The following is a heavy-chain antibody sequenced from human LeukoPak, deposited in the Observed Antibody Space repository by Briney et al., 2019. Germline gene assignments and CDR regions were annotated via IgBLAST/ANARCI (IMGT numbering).Heavy chain of an antibody. V-gene: IGHV3-23*01. CDR2: ISGSGGST. CDR3: AKDKLPYYYGSGSSVNWFDP. Sequence: GGSLRLSCAASGFTFTNYAMSWVRQAPGKGLEWVSAISGSGGSTYYADSVKGRFTISRDNSKNTLYLQMNSLRAEDTAVYYCAKDKLPYYYGSGSSVNWFDPWGQGTLVTVSS. CDR1: GFTFTNYA. D-gene: IGHD3-10*01. J-gene: IGHJ5*02.